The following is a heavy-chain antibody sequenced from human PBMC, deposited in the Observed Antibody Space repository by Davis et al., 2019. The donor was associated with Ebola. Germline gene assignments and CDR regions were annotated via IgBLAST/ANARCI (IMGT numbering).Heavy chain of an antibody. CDR3: ARAGYSYGYTALFDF. J-gene: IGHJ4*02. V-gene: IGHV5-51*01. Sequence: GESLKISCQVSGYPFTTYWIGWARQMPGKGLEWMGIIYPDDSDTRYSPSFQGQVTISADKSISTAYLQWSSLKASDTAIYYCARAGYSYGYTALFDFWGQGTLVTVSS. CDR2: IYPDDSDT. CDR1: GYPFTTYW. D-gene: IGHD5-18*01.